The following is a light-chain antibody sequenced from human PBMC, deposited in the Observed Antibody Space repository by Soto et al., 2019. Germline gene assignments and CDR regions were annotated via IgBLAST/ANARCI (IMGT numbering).Light chain of an antibody. Sequence: EIVLTQSPGTLSLSPGERATLSCRARQSVSRSYLAWYQQRPGQAPRLLIYGASSRATGIPDRFSGSGSGKDFTLTISRLEPEDFAVYYCQQYGSSPLTSGQGTKVEIK. CDR3: QQYGSSPLT. CDR2: GAS. CDR1: QSVSRSY. V-gene: IGKV3-20*01. J-gene: IGKJ1*01.